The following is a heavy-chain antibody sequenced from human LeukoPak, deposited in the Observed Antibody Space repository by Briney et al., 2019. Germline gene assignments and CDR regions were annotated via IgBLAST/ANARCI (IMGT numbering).Heavy chain of an antibody. V-gene: IGHV3-23*01. CDR3: ATSLRYFDWPGAFDY. Sequence: TGGSLRLSCAASGFTFSSYAMSWVRQAPGKGLEWVLAISGSGGSTYYADSVKGRFTISRDNSKNTLYLQMNSLRAEDTAVYYCATSLRYFDWPGAFDYWGQGTLVTVSS. J-gene: IGHJ4*02. CDR1: GFTFSSYA. D-gene: IGHD3-9*01. CDR2: ISGSGGST.